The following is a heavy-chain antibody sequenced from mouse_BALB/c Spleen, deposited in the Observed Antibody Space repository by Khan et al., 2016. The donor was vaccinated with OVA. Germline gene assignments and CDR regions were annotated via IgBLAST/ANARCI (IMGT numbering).Heavy chain of an antibody. CDR2: IYPGSGNI. CDR3: AREGAAWFPY. J-gene: IGHJ3*01. CDR1: GYTFTDYY. V-gene: IGHV1-77*01. Sequence: QMQLEESGAELARPGASVKLSCKASGYTFTDYYINWMKQRTGQGLEWIGEIYPGSGNIYYNEKFKGKATLTADKSSSTAYMQLSSLTSEDSAVYFCAREGAAWFPYWGQGTLVTVSA.